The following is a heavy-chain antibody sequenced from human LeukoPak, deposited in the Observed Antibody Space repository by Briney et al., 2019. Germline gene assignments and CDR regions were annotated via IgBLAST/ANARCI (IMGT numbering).Heavy chain of an antibody. D-gene: IGHD3-3*01. CDR1: GFTFSSYA. J-gene: IGHJ4*02. Sequence: GGSLRLSCAASGFTFSSYAMSWVRQAPGKGLEWVSAISGSGGSTYYADSVKGRFTISRDNSKNTLYLQMNSLRAEDTTVYYCARSQLGVAIFDYWGQGTLVTVSS. CDR2: ISGSGGST. CDR3: ARSQLGVAIFDY. V-gene: IGHV3-23*01.